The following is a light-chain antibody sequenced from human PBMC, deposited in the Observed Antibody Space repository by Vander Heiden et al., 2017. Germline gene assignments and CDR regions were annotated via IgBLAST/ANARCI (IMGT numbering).Light chain of an antibody. V-gene: IGKV4-1*01. CDR2: WAS. Sequence: DIVMTQSPDSLAVSLGERATINCKSSQSILFSGNNENYLAWYQQKPGQPPKLLIYWASTRESGVPDRFSGSGSGTDFTLTISSLQAEDVAVYYCQQYYAAPQTFAQGTKLEIK. CDR3: QQYYAAPQT. CDR1: QSILFSGNNENY. J-gene: IGKJ2*01.